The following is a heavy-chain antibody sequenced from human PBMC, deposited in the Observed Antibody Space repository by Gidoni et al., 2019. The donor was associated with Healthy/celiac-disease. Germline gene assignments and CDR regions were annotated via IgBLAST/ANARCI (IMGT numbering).Heavy chain of an antibody. J-gene: IGHJ6*02. D-gene: IGHD6-13*01. CDR2: IIPIFVTA. V-gene: IGHV1-69*01. Sequence: QVQLVQSGAEVKKPGSSVKVSCKASGGSFSSYAISWVRQAPAQGLEWMGGIIPIFVTANYAQKFQGRVTITADESTSTAYMELSSLRSEDTAVYYCARAKYRQQLTYYYYGMDVWGQGTTVTVSS. CDR3: ARAKYRQQLTYYYYGMDV. CDR1: GGSFSSYA.